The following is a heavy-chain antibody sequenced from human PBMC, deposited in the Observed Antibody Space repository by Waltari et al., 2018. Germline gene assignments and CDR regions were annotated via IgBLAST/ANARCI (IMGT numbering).Heavy chain of an antibody. CDR1: GGSFSAYY. CDR2: INDRGTT. J-gene: IGHJ1*01. V-gene: IGHV4-34*02. D-gene: IGHD3-10*01. CDR3: ARSAAIVVRGRYFQY. Sequence: QVQLQQWGAGLLKPSETLSLSCAVHGGSFSAYYWNWIRQAPGQGLEWIGEINDRGTTNYNPSLKSRVTISVDTSRNQVSLTLTSVTAADTGLYYCARSAAIVVRGRYFQYWGQGTLVTVSP.